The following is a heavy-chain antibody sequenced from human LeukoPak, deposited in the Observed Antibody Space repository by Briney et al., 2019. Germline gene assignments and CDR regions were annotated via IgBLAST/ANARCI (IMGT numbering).Heavy chain of an antibody. V-gene: IGHV4-34*01. CDR1: GFTFSNFG. D-gene: IGHD3-10*01. CDR3: ARLHLSYRYYYGSGSYYNHNWFDP. J-gene: IGHJ5*02. CDR2: INHSGST. Sequence: GSLRLSCAASGFTFSNFGMNWVRQAPGKGLEWIGEINHSGSTNYNPSLKSRVTISVDTSKNQFSLKLSSVAAADTAVYYCARLHLSYRYYYGSGSYYNHNWFDPWGQGTLVTVSS.